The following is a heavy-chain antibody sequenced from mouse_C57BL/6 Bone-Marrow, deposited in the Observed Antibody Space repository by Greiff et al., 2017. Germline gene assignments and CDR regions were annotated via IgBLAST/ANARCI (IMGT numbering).Heavy chain of an antibody. CDR2: IYWDDDK. CDR1: GFSLSTSGMG. D-gene: IGHD1-1*01. CDR3: ARSYYYGSDWYFDV. V-gene: IGHV8-12*01. Sequence: QVQLKESGPGILQSSQTLSLTCSFSGFSLSTSGMGVSWIRQPSGKGLEWLAHIYWDDDKRYNPSLKSRLTISKDTSRNQVFLKITSVDTADTATYDCARSYYYGSDWYFDVWGTGTTVTVSS. J-gene: IGHJ1*03.